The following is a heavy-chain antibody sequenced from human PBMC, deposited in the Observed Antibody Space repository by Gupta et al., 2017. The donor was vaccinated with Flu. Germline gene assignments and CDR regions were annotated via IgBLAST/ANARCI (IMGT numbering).Heavy chain of an antibody. Sequence: QAQLVQSGGGVVQPGTSLRLSCAASEFIFSEYAMHWVRQAPGKGLEWVAGISYDGNNKYYTDSVKGRFTISRDNSKNSLFLQLNSLRTDDSAMYYCVRTTSMDVWGNGTTVTVSS. CDR3: VRTTSMDV. CDR2: ISYDGNNK. D-gene: IGHD1-1*01. CDR1: EFIFSEYA. J-gene: IGHJ6*03. V-gene: IGHV3-30*04.